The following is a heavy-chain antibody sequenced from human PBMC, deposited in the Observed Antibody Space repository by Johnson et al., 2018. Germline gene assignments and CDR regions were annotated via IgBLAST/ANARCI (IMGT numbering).Heavy chain of an antibody. Sequence: VQLLESGGGLVQPGRSLRLSCAASGFTFSSYAMSWVRQAPGKGLEWVSAISGSGGSTYYADSVKGRFTSSRDNSKTTLYLQMNSLRAEDTAVYYCAKDPYCSSTSCLFYYYGMDVWGQGTTVTVSS. CDR2: ISGSGGST. CDR3: AKDPYCSSTSCLFYYYGMDV. V-gene: IGHV3-23*01. D-gene: IGHD2-2*01. J-gene: IGHJ6*02. CDR1: GFTFSSYA.